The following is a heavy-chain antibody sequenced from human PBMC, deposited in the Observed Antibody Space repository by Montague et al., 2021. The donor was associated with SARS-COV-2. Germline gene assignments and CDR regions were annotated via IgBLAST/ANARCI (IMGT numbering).Heavy chain of an antibody. CDR3: AKASRGYGDDFDS. CDR1: GDSVNRNY. J-gene: IGHJ4*02. Sequence: SETLSLTCSVSGDSVNRNYWSWVRQPPGKGLEWLGYIFYSGSTYNPSLNSRVTMSLDTSKNHFSLNLISVTAADTAVYYCAKASRGYGDDFDSWGQGTLVIVSS. CDR2: IFYSGST. D-gene: IGHD4-17*01. V-gene: IGHV4-59*02.